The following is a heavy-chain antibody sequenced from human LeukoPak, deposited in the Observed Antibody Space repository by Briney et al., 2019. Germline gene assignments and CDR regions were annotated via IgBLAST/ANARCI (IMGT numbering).Heavy chain of an antibody. CDR1: GGSIRGYS. V-gene: IGHV4-59*01. CDR2: IYNSGTI. J-gene: IGHJ5*02. D-gene: IGHD3-16*01. CDR3: ARHYGP. Sequence: SETLSLTCTVSGGSIRGYSWNWIRQPPGKGLEWIGYIYNSGTISYNPSLESRVTISLDTPKNQFSLKLSSVTAADTAVYYCARHYGPWGQGTLVTVSS.